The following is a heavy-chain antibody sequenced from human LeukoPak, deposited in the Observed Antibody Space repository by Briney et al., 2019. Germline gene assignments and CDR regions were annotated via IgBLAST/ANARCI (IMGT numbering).Heavy chain of an antibody. D-gene: IGHD2-15*01. V-gene: IGHV1-18*01. Sequence: ASVKVSCKASGYTFTSYGISWVRQAPGQGLEWMGWISAYNGNTNYAQKLQGRVTMTTDTSTSTAYMELSSLRSEDTAVYYCAMGLGYCSGGSCYYNWFDPWGQGTLVTVSS. J-gene: IGHJ5*02. CDR2: ISAYNGNT. CDR3: AMGLGYCSGGSCYYNWFDP. CDR1: GYTFTSYG.